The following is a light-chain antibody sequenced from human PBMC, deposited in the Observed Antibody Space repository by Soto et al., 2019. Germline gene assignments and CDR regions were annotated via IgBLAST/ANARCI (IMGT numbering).Light chain of an antibody. V-gene: IGKV3-15*01. CDR1: QSISIN. CDR3: QQYNTWPI. J-gene: IGKJ4*01. CDR2: GAS. Sequence: EIVLTQSPATLSVSPGESATLSCRASQSISINLAWYQQEPGQSPRLLIYGASTRATGIPARFSGSGSGTEFTLTISSLQSEDFAVYYCQQYNTWPIFGGGTKVDIK.